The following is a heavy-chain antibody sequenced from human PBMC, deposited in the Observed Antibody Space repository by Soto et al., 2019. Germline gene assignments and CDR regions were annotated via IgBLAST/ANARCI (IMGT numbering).Heavy chain of an antibody. D-gene: IGHD2-2*03. V-gene: IGHV1-18*01. CDR1: GYTFTSYG. J-gene: IGHJ5*02. CDR2: ISAYNGNT. Sequence: ASVKVSCKASGYTFTSYGISWVRQAPGQGLEWIGWISAYNGNTNYAQKLQGRVTMTTDTSTSTAYMELRSLRSDDTAVYYCARDGYCSSTSCYWFGRWFDPWGQGTLVTVSS. CDR3: ARDGYCSSTSCYWFGRWFDP.